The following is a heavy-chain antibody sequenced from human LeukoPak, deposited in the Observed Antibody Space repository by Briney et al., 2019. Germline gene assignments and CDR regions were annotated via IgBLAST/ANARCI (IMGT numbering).Heavy chain of an antibody. CDR2: INSDGSST. D-gene: IGHD4-23*01. CDR3: ARVGDYGGNSFHH. Sequence: GGSLRLSCAASGFTFSSYWMHWVRQVPGKGLVWVSRINSDGSSTTYADSVKGRFTVSRDNAKNTLYLQRNSLRAEDTAVYYCARVGDYGGNSFHHWGQGTLVTVSS. CDR1: GFTFSSYW. J-gene: IGHJ1*01. V-gene: IGHV3-74*01.